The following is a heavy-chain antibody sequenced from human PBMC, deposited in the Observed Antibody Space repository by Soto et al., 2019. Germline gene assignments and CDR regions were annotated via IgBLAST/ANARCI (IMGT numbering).Heavy chain of an antibody. V-gene: IGHV4-4*07. CDR2: IYSIGST. CDR3: ARGQRFSDWFDP. Sequence: QVQLQESGPGLVKPSETLSLHCTVTGGTISGYYWTWIWQSAGGGLELIGRIYSIGSTNYNPSLNGQVTISLDTSMKHFSPRLSSVAAADTGVYYSARGQRFSDWFDPSGQGTLVTVSS. CDR1: GGTISGYY. D-gene: IGHD3-3*01. J-gene: IGHJ5*02.